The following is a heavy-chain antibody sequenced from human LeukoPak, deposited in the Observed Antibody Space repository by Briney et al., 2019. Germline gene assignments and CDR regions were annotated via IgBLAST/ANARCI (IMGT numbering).Heavy chain of an antibody. CDR2: IYYSGST. V-gene: IGHV4-59*01. J-gene: IGHJ4*02. D-gene: IGHD4-17*01. CDR1: GGSISSYY. CDR3: ARDEYGDNAFDY. Sequence: PSETLSLTCTVSGGSISSYYWSWIRQPPGKGLEWIGYIYYSGSTNYNPSLKSRVTISVDTSKNQFSLKLSSVTAADTAVYYCARDEYGDNAFDYWGQGTLVTVSS.